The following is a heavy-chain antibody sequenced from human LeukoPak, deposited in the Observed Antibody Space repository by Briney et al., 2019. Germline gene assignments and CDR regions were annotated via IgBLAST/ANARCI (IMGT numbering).Heavy chain of an antibody. CDR3: AKLHSLQYSTEY. CDR1: GFNFSNYA. J-gene: IGHJ4*02. D-gene: IGHD6-6*01. Sequence: GGSLRLSCAASGFNFSNYAMSLVRQAPGKGLEWVSAISGSGGNTYYADSVKGRFTVSRDNSKNTLYLQMNSLRAEDTAVYYCAKLHSLQYSTEYWGQGTLVTVSS. CDR2: ISGSGGNT. V-gene: IGHV3-23*01.